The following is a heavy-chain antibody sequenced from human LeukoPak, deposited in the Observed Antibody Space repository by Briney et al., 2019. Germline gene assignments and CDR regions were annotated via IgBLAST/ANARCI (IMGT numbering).Heavy chain of an antibody. CDR3: ARTQTNFDWLFVFDY. Sequence: GGSLRLSCAASGFTFDDYAMHWVRQAPGKGLEWVSGISWNSGSIGYADSVKGRFTISRDSAKNSLHLQMTSLRAEDTAVYYCARTQTNFDWLFVFDYWGQGTLVTVSS. CDR2: ISWNSGSI. D-gene: IGHD3-9*01. J-gene: IGHJ4*02. V-gene: IGHV3-9*01. CDR1: GFTFDDYA.